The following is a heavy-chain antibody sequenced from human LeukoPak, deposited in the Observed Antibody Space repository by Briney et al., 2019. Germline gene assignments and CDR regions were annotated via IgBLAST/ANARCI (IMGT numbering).Heavy chain of an antibody. V-gene: IGHV1-69*01. CDR2: IIPIFGTA. CDR3: ARLGDYSNKD. D-gene: IGHD4-11*01. Sequence: ASVKVSCKASGGTFSSYAISWVRQAPGQGLEWMGGIIPIFGTANYAQKFQGRVTITAGESTSTAYMELSSLRSEDTAVYYCARLGDYSNKDWGQGTLVTVSP. CDR1: GGTFSSYA. J-gene: IGHJ4*02.